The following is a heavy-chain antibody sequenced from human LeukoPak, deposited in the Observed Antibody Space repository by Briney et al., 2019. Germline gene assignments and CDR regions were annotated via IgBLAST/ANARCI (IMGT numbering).Heavy chain of an antibody. CDR3: ARASYCSGGSCYGDY. CDR1: GYTFTGYY. CDR2: INPNSGGT. D-gene: IGHD2-15*01. V-gene: IGHV1-2*02. Sequence: GASVKVSCKASGYTFTGYYMHWVRQAPGQGLEWMGWINPNSGGTNYAQKLQGRVTMTTDTSTSTTYMELRSLRSDDTAVYYCARASYCSGGSCYGDYWGQGTWSPSPQ. J-gene: IGHJ4*02.